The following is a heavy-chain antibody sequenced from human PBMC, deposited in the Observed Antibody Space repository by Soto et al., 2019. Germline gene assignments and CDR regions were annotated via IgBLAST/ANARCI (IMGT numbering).Heavy chain of an antibody. CDR1: GGSFSGYY. J-gene: IGHJ3*02. D-gene: IGHD3-16*02. Sequence: SETLSLTCAVYGGSFSGYYWSWIRQPPGKGLEWIGEINHSGSTNYNPSLKSRVTISVDTSKNQFSLKLSSVTAADTAVYYCARGRLNYDYVWGSYRYHDAFDIWGQGTMVTVPS. CDR3: ARGRLNYDYVWGSYRYHDAFDI. CDR2: INHSGST. V-gene: IGHV4-34*01.